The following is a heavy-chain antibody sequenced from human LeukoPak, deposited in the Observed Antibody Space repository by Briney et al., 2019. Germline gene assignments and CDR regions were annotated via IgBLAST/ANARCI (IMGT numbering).Heavy chain of an antibody. CDR1: GFTFNSYW. CDR3: ASVREWQLQNAPFDY. V-gene: IGHV3-7*01. D-gene: IGHD1-26*01. J-gene: IGHJ4*02. Sequence: PGGSLRLSCAASGFTFNSYWMSWVRQAPGKGLERVAIIKQDGSEKYYVDSVMGRFTISRDNAKNSLYLQMNSLRAEDTAVYYCASVREWQLQNAPFDYWGQGTLVTVSS. CDR2: IKQDGSEK.